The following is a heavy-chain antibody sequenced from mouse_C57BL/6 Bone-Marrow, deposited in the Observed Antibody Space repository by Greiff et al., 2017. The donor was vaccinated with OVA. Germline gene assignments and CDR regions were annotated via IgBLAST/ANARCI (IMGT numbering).Heavy chain of an antibody. V-gene: IGHV5-9-1*02. Sequence: EVQLVESGEGLVKPGGSLKLSCAASGFTFSSYAMSWVRQTPEKRLEWVAYICRGGDYIYYADTVKGRFTISRDNARNTLYLQMSSLKSEYTAMYYCTRDKTTVVARTPHWYFEVWGTGTTVTVSS. CDR3: TRDKTTVVARTPHWYFEV. J-gene: IGHJ1*03. D-gene: IGHD1-1*01. CDR2: ICRGGDYI. CDR1: GFTFSSYA.